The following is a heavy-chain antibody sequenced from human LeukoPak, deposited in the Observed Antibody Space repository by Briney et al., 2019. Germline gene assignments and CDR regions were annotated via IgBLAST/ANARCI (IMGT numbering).Heavy chain of an antibody. D-gene: IGHD3-22*01. V-gene: IGHV4-39*07. CDR1: GGSVSSSHY. Sequence: SATLSLTCTVSGGSVSSSHYWGWIRQPPGKGLEWIGSIYYGGSTYYNASLRSRVTTSVDTSKNHFSLKLSSVTAADTAVYYCAKSTYYYDTFVNAFDFWGQGTVVTVSS. J-gene: IGHJ3*01. CDR3: AKSTYYYDTFVNAFDF. CDR2: IYYGGST.